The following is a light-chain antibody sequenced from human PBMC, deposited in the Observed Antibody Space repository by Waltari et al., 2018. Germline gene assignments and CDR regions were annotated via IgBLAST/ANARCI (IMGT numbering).Light chain of an antibody. CDR2: AAS. J-gene: IGKJ4*01. CDR1: QDIDRY. Sequence: DVQVTQSPSSLSASVGDSVTITCRTSQDIDRYLIWYQQKPGNAPKLLIYAASYLQSGVPSRFRGSGSGTDFSLTISSLQPEDFAVYYCQQNYRTPTFGGGTKVEVK. CDR3: QQNYRTPT. V-gene: IGKV1-39*01.